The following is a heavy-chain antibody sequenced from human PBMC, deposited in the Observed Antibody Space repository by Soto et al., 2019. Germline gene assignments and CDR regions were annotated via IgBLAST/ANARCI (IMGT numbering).Heavy chain of an antibody. J-gene: IGHJ4*02. V-gene: IGHV1-46*01. D-gene: IGHD6-13*01. CDR2: INPSGGST. CDR3: ARGNLRFIAAAGINY. Sequence: ASVKVSCKASGYTFTSYYMHWARQAPGQGLEWMGIINPSGGSTSYAQKFQGRVTMTRDTSTSTVYVELSSLRSEDTAVYYCARGNLRFIAAAGINYWGQGTLVTVSS. CDR1: GYTFTSYY.